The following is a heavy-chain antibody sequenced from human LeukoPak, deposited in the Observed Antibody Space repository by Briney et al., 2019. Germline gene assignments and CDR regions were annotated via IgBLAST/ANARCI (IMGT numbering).Heavy chain of an antibody. CDR3: ARDGQDIVVVPAARVGHYYYYMDV. D-gene: IGHD2-2*01. CDR1: GGSISSSSYY. Sequence: SETLSLTCTVSGGSISSSSYYWGWIRQPPGKGLEWIGSIYYSGSTYYNPSLKSRVTISVDTSKNQFSLKLSSVTAADTAVYYCARDGQDIVVVPAARVGHYYYYMDVWGKGTTVTVSS. V-gene: IGHV4-39*07. J-gene: IGHJ6*03. CDR2: IYYSGST.